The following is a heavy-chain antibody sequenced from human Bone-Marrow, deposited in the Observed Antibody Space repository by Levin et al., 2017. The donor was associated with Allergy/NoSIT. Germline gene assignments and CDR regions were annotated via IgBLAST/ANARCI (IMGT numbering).Heavy chain of an antibody. CDR3: ARGGREAPSHYYNGLDV. Sequence: ASVKVSCKASGGTFSTYATTWVRQAPGQGLEWVGEIIPIFATSKYAQKFQGRVTITADESTSTAFMELSSLRSEDTAVYYCARGGREAPSHYYNGLDVWGQGTTVTVSS. CDR1: GGTFSTYA. J-gene: IGHJ6*02. CDR2: IIPIFATS. V-gene: IGHV1-69*13. D-gene: IGHD6-6*01.